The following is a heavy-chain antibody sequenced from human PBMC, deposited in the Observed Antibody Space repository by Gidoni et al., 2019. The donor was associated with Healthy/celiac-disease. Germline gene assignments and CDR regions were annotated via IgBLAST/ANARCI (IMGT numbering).Heavy chain of an antibody. J-gene: IGHJ4*02. D-gene: IGHD6-19*01. CDR2: ISSSSSYI. Sequence: EVQLVESGGGLVKPGGSLRPSCAASGSTFSSYSMNWVRQAPGKGLEWVSSISSSSSYIYYADSVKGRFTISRDNAKNSLYLQMNSLRAEDTAVYYCASGGTVAAFDYWGQGTLVTVSS. V-gene: IGHV3-21*01. CDR1: GSTFSSYS. CDR3: ASGGTVAAFDY.